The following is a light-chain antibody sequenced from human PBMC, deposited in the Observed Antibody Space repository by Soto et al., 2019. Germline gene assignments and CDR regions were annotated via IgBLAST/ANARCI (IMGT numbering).Light chain of an antibody. CDR1: SSNIGNNY. CDR2: ENN. CDR3: GTWDSSLSAYV. Sequence: QSVLTQPPSVSAAPGQKVTISCSGSSSNIGNNYVSWYQQLPGTAPKLLIYENNKRPSGIPDRFSGSKSGTSATLGITGLXTGDEADYYCGTWDSSLSAYVFGTGTKLTVL. V-gene: IGLV1-51*02. J-gene: IGLJ1*01.